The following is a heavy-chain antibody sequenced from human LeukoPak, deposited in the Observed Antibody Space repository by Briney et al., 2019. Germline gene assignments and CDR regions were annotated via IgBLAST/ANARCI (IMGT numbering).Heavy chain of an antibody. Sequence: SETLSLTCTVSGGSIGSYYWSWIRQPPGKGLEWIGYIYYSGSNNYNPSLKSRVTISVDTSKNQFSLKLSCVTAADTAVYYCARGPDYYDSSPHDTWGQGTLVTVSS. CDR3: ARGPDYYDSSPHDT. V-gene: IGHV4-59*01. CDR1: GGSIGSYY. D-gene: IGHD3-22*01. J-gene: IGHJ5*02. CDR2: IYYSGSN.